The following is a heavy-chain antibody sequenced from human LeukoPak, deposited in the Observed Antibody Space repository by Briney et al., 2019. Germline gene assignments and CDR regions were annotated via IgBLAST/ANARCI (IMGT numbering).Heavy chain of an antibody. CDR3: ARCGGGNPRWFDP. Sequence: GGSLRLSCAASGFTFDDYGMSWVRQAPGKGLEWVSGINWNGGSTGYADSVKGRFTISRDNAKNSMYLQMNSLRDEDTAVYYCARCGGGNPRWFDPWGQGTLVTVSS. D-gene: IGHD4-23*01. V-gene: IGHV3-20*04. J-gene: IGHJ5*02. CDR1: GFTFDDYG. CDR2: INWNGGST.